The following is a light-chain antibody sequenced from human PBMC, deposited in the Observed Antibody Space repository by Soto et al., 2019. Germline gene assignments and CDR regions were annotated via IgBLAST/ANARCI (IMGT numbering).Light chain of an antibody. V-gene: IGKV3-20*01. CDR3: QQYGSSPRT. Sequence: LKQSPGTLSLTPGERATLSCRASQSVSSSYLAWYQQKPGQAPRLLIYGASSRATGIPDRFSGSGSGTDFTLTISRLEPEDFAVYYCQQYGSSPRTFGQGTKVDIK. CDR1: QSVSSSY. J-gene: IGKJ1*01. CDR2: GAS.